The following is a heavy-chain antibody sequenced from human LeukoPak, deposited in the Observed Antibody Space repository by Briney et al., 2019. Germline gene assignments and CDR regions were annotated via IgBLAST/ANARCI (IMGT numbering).Heavy chain of an antibody. CDR2: INPSSGGT. D-gene: IGHD4-17*01. J-gene: IGHJ6*02. CDR3: VRDLVTTGPYGMDV. Sequence: ASVKVSCKASGYTFTNYYIHWVRQPPGHGLGWMGAINPSSGGTNSAQKFQGRVSMTRDTSISTAYMEVSRLRSDATAVFYCVRDLVTTGPYGMDVWGQGTTVTVSS. V-gene: IGHV1-2*02. CDR1: GYTFTNYY.